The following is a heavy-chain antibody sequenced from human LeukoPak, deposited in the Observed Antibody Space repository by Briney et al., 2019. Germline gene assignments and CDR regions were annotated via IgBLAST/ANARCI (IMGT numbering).Heavy chain of an antibody. CDR1: GGSISSGDYY. J-gene: IGHJ4*02. D-gene: IGHD3-3*01. V-gene: IGHV4-30-4*08. CDR3: AREQENYDFWSGYYVVYFDY. Sequence: SQTLSLTCTVSGGSISSGDYYWSWIRQPPGKGLEWIGYIYYSGSTNYNPSLKSRVTISVDTSKNQFSLKLSSVTAADTAVYYCAREQENYDFWSGYYVVYFDYWGQGTLVTVSS. CDR2: IYYSGST.